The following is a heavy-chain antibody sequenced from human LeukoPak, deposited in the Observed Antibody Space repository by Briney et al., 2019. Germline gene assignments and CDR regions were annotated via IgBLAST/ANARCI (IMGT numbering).Heavy chain of an antibody. Sequence: GGTLGLSCVASGFTFSTYGMSWVRQAPGKGLEWVSSISSSSSYIYYADSVKGRFTISRDNAKNSLYLQMNSLRAEDTAVYYCARFGSGSYSLDYWGQGTLVTVSS. CDR1: GFTFSTYG. J-gene: IGHJ4*02. D-gene: IGHD1-26*01. CDR3: ARFGSGSYSLDY. CDR2: ISSSSSYI. V-gene: IGHV3-21*01.